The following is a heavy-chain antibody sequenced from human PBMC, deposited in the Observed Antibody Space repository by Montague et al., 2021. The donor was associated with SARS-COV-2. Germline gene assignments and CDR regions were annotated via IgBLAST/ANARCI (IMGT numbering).Heavy chain of an antibody. V-gene: IGHV4-34*01. D-gene: IGHD5-18*01. CDR2: INHSGST. Sequence: SETLSLTCAVYGGSFSGYYWSWIRQPPGKGLEWIGEINHSGSTNYNPSLKSRVTISVDTSKNKFSLKLSSVTAADTAVYYCARGRGIQLWFNYYYYMDVWGQGTTVTVSS. CDR1: GGSFSGYY. CDR3: ARGRGIQLWFNYYYYMDV. J-gene: IGHJ6*03.